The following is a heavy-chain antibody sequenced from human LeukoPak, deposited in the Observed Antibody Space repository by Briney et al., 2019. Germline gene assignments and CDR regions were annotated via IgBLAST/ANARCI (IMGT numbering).Heavy chain of an antibody. CDR3: APTYSFTGGGYDY. D-gene: IGHD5-18*01. CDR1: GGSISGSDYH. Sequence: PSETLSLTCTVSGGSISGSDYHWGWIRQPPGKGLEWIGSINDRGHTYYNPSLQSRASVSVDMPKNQFSLKVRSVTAADTALYYCAPTYSFTGGGYDYWGQGTLVTVSS. J-gene: IGHJ4*02. CDR2: INDRGHT. V-gene: IGHV4-39*01.